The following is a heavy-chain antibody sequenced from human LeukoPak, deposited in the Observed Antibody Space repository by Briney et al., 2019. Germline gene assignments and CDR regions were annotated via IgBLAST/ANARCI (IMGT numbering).Heavy chain of an antibody. Sequence: GGSLRLSCAASGFTFSNAWMSWVRQAPGKGLEWVGRIKSKTDGGTTDYAAPVKGRFTISRDDSKNTLYMQMNSLKTEDTAVYYCTTERELLFFDYWGQGTLVTVSS. CDR1: GFTFSNAW. CDR2: IKSKTDGGTT. J-gene: IGHJ4*02. D-gene: IGHD1-26*01. CDR3: TTERELLFFDY. V-gene: IGHV3-15*01.